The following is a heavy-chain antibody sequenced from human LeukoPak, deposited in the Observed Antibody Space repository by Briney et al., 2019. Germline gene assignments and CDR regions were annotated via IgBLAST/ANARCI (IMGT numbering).Heavy chain of an antibody. V-gene: IGHV7-4-1*02. CDR1: GYTFTNYT. J-gene: IGHJ4*02. Sequence: ASVKVSCKASGYTFTNYTMNWVRQAPGQGLEWMGWINTNTGNPTYAQGFTGRFVFSLDTSVSTAYLQISSLKAEDTAVYYCARDGDDYGDLRLDYWGQGTLVTVSS. CDR3: ARDGDDYGDLRLDY. D-gene: IGHD4-17*01. CDR2: INTNTGNP.